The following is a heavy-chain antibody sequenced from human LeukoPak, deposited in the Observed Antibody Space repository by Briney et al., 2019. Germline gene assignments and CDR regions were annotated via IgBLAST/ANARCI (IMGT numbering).Heavy chain of an antibody. J-gene: IGHJ4*02. CDR2: IYSAGST. Sequence: PGGSLRLSCAASGLTASSNYMTWVRQPPGEGLEGVAVIYSAGSTYYADSVKGRFTISRDNPKNTLYLQMNSLRAEDTAVYYCARSEYYYGSGSYYFFDYWGQGTLVTVSS. D-gene: IGHD3-10*01. CDR1: GLTASSNY. V-gene: IGHV3-53*01. CDR3: ARSEYYYGSGSYYFFDY.